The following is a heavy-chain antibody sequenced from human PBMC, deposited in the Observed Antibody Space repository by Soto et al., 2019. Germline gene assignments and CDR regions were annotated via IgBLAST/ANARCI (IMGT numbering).Heavy chain of an antibody. D-gene: IGHD5-12*01. J-gene: IGHJ4*02. Sequence: VSCKASGGTFSSYTISWVRQAPGQGLEWMGRIIPILGIANYAQKFQGRVTITADKSTSTAYMELSSLRSEDTAVYYCARSRGDTLGYSGYDSYFDYWGQGTLVTVSS. V-gene: IGHV1-69*02. CDR3: ARSRGDTLGYSGYDSYFDY. CDR2: IIPILGIA. CDR1: GGTFSSYT.